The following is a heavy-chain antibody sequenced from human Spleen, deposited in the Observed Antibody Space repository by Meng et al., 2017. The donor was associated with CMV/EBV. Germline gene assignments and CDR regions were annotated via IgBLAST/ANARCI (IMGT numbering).Heavy chain of an antibody. J-gene: IGHJ4*02. CDR3: AKDFGGSGSGFDF. D-gene: IGHD3-10*01. Sequence: GESLKISCAASGFTFDDYIMHWVRQAPGKSLEWVSLISWDGGNIYYADSVKGRFTISRDNSQNSLYLQMNSLRTEDTALYYCAKDFGGSGSGFDFWGQGTLVTVSS. V-gene: IGHV3-43*01. CDR2: ISWDGGNI. CDR1: GFTFDDYI.